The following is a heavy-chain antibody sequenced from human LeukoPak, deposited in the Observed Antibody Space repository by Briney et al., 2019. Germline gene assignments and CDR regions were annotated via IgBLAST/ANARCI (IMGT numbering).Heavy chain of an antibody. Sequence: SQTLSLTCTVSGGSISSGSNYWSWIRQPAGKGLEWIGRIYTSGSTNYNPSLKSRVTISVDASRNQFSLNLSSVTAADTAVYYCARWSGSVTARNYYYYMDVWGEGTTVTVSS. D-gene: IGHD6-6*01. CDR2: IYTSGST. V-gene: IGHV4-61*02. CDR1: GGSISSGSNY. CDR3: ARWSGSVTARNYYYYMDV. J-gene: IGHJ6*03.